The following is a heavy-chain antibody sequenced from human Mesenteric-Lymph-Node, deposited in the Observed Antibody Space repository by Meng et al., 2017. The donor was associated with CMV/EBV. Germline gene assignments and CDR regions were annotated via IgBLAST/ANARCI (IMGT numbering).Heavy chain of an antibody. CDR3: ARAPASSMAARPFDS. CDR2: IYYSGST. J-gene: IGHJ4*02. CDR1: GGSISSGDYY. D-gene: IGHD6-6*01. V-gene: IGHV4-31*03. Sequence: SETLSLTCTVSGGSISSGDYYWSWIRQHPGKGLEWIGFIYYSGSTYYNPSLKSRVTISVDTSKSQFSLRLSSVTAADTAVYYCARAPASSMAARPFDSWGQGTLVTVSS.